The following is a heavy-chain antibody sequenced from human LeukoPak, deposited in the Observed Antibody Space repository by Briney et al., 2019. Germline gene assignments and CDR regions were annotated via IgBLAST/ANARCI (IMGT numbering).Heavy chain of an antibody. CDR1: GFTFSMFG. J-gene: IGHJ4*02. CDR3: VILDYYDNEGYPDF. D-gene: IGHD3-22*01. CDR2: ISSGGGST. V-gene: IGHV3-23*01. Sequence: GGSLRLSCAASGFTFSMFGMTWVRQTPGKGLEWVSAISSGGGSTYYADSVKGRFTISRDNSKNTLYLQMNSLRAEDTAVYYCVILDYYDNEGYPDFWGQGTLVTVSS.